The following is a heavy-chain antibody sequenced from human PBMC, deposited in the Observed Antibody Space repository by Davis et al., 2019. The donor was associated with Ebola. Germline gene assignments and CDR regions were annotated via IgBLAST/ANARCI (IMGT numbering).Heavy chain of an antibody. CDR1: GFTSSDYY. V-gene: IGHV3-11*01. CDR3: ARDGVVGANDGMNV. D-gene: IGHD1-26*01. Sequence: GESLKISCTASGFTSSDYYMSWIREAPGKGLEWVSYVSSSGSTIYYADSVKGRFTISRDNAKNSLYLQMNILRAEDTAVYYCARDGVVGANDGMNVWGQGTTVTVSS. J-gene: IGHJ6*02. CDR2: VSSSGSTI.